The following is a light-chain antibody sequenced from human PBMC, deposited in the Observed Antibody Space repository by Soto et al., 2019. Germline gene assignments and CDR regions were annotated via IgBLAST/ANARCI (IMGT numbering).Light chain of an antibody. Sequence: QSALTQAASVSGSPGQSITISCTGTSSDVGSYNLVSWYQQHPGKAPKLMIYEGSKRPSGVSNRFSGSKSGNTASLTISGLQAEDEADYYCCSYAGSRVFGGGTQLTVL. V-gene: IGLV2-23*01. J-gene: IGLJ3*02. CDR1: SSDVGSYNL. CDR2: EGS. CDR3: CSYAGSRV.